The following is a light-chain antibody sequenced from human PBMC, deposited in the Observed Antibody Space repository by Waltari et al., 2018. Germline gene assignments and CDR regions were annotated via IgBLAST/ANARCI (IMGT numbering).Light chain of an antibody. V-gene: IGLV2-14*01. Sequence: QSALTQPASVSGSPGQSITISCTGTSSDVGGYNYASWYQQHPGKAPKLMIYEVSNRPSGVSNRCSGAKSGNTASLTISGLQAEDEADYYCSSYTSSSTLGVFGGGTKLTVL. CDR3: SSYTSSSTLGV. J-gene: IGLJ3*02. CDR1: SSDVGGYNY. CDR2: EVS.